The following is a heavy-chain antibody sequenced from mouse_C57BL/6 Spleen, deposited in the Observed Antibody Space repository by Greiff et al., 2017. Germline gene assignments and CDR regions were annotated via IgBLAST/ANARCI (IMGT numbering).Heavy chain of an antibody. CDR1: GFTFSSYA. CDR3: ARWDYYGSRDYFDY. V-gene: IGHV5-4*03. CDR2: ISDGGSYT. Sequence: EVKLVESGGGLVKPGGSLKLSCAASGFTFSSYAMSWVRQTPEKRLEWVATISDGGSYTYYPDNVKGRFTISRDNAKNNLYLQMSHLKSEDTAMYYCARWDYYGSRDYFDYWGQGTTLTVSS. D-gene: IGHD1-1*01. J-gene: IGHJ2*01.